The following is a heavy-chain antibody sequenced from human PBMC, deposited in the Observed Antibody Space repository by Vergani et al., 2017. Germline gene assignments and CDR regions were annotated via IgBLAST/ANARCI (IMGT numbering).Heavy chain of an antibody. D-gene: IGHD3-10*01. CDR2: IYHSGGA. CDR3: GRVTDFYGLGSRLLDL. Sequence: QLHLQESGPGLVKPSETLSLTCTVSGGSITSSSYYWGWIRQPPGKGLEWIGNIYHSGGAYYNPSLKGRVTISVDTSKNQFSLEVTSVTAADTAVYYCGRVTDFYGLGSRLLDLWGQGTLVTVSS. V-gene: IGHV4-39*01. CDR1: GGSITSSSYY. J-gene: IGHJ5*02.